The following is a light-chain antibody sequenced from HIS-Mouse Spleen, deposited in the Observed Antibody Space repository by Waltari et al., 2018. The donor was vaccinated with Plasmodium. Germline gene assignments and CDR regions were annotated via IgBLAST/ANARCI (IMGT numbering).Light chain of an antibody. CDR1: SSDVGGSNY. Sequence: QSALTQPPSASGSPGQSVTISCTGTSSDVGGSNYVPWYQQHPGKAPKLMIYEVSKRPSGVPDRFSGSKSGNTASLTVSGLQAEDEADYYCSSYAGSLWVFGGGTKLTVL. CDR3: SSYAGSLWV. V-gene: IGLV2-8*01. CDR2: EVS. J-gene: IGLJ3*02.